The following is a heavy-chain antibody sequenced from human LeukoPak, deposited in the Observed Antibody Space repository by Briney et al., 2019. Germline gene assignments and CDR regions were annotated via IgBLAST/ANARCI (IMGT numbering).Heavy chain of an antibody. CDR2: FDPEDGET. CDR3: ATNPLAYCGADCYSMDY. Sequence: ASVKVSCKVSGYTLTELSMHWVRQAPGKGLEWMGGFDPEDGETIYAQKFQGRVTMTEDTSTDTAYMELSSLRSEDTAVYYCATNPLAYCGADCYSMDYWGQGTLVTVSS. D-gene: IGHD2-21*01. V-gene: IGHV1-24*01. J-gene: IGHJ4*02. CDR1: GYTLTELS.